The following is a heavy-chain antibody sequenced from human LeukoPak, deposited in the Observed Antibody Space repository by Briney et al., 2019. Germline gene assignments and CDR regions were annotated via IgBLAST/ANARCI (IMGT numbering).Heavy chain of an antibody. CDR1: GYTFTTYY. V-gene: IGHV1-46*01. CDR3: ARHSLPGETPFDY. J-gene: IGHJ4*02. Sequence: ASVKVSCKASGYTFTTYYIHWVRQAPGQGPEWVGIINPSGGSTSYAQKFQGRVTMTRDTSTSTVYMDLTSLRSDDTAVYYCARHSLPGETPFDYWGQGTLVTVSS. CDR2: INPSGGST. D-gene: IGHD1-1*01.